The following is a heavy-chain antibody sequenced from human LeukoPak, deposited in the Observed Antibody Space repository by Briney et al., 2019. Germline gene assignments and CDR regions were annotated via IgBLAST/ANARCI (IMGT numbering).Heavy chain of an antibody. J-gene: IGHJ4*02. D-gene: IGHD3-10*01. CDR2: ISAYNGNT. CDR1: GYTFTSYG. V-gene: IGHV1-18*01. CDR3: ARDHGANYYGSGSC. Sequence: ASVKVSCKASGYTFTSYGISWVRQAPGQGLEWMGWISAYNGNTNYAQKLQGRVTMTTDTSTSTAYMELRSLRSDDTAVYYCARDHGANYYGSGSCWGQGTLVTVSS.